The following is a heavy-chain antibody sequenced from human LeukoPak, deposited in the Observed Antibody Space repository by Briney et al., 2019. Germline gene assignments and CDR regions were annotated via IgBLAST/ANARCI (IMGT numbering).Heavy chain of an antibody. J-gene: IGHJ4*02. Sequence: PATSLTLYCAASGFTFSIYGMHWVRQAQGKGLEWVAVIWEDGTNIRYADSVKGRFAISRDNSKNTLYLQMNRLRTEDTAVYYCARVGYNSGWYEYWGQGTLVTVAS. D-gene: IGHD6-19*01. V-gene: IGHV3-33*01. CDR2: IWEDGTNI. CDR3: ARVGYNSGWYEY. CDR1: GFTFSIYG.